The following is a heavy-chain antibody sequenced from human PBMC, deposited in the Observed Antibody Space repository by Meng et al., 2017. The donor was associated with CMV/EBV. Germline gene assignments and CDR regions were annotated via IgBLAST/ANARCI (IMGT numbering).Heavy chain of an antibody. D-gene: IGHD6-6*01. V-gene: IGHV3-21*01. Sequence: GESLKISCAASGFTFSSYSMNWVRQAPGKGLEWVSSISSSSSYIYYADSVKGRFTISRDNAKNSLYLQMNSLRAEDTAVYYCARSPRSSVPDFDYWGQGTLVTVSS. CDR2: ISSSSSYI. CDR1: GFTFSSYS. J-gene: IGHJ4*02. CDR3: ARSPRSSVPDFDY.